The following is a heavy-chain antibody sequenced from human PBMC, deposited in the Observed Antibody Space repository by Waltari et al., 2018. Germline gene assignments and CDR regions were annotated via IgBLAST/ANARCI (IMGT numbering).Heavy chain of an antibody. D-gene: IGHD1-26*01. V-gene: IGHV4-39*07. CDR1: GYSISSSSYY. CDR2: IYYIGST. CDR3: AREKPSWELYDY. Sequence: QVQLQESGPGLVKPSETLSLTCAVSGYSISSSSYYWGWIRQPPGKGLEWIGSIYYIGSTYYTPSLKSRVTISVDTSKNQFSLKLSSVTAADTAVYYCAREKPSWELYDYWGQGTLVTVSS. J-gene: IGHJ4*02.